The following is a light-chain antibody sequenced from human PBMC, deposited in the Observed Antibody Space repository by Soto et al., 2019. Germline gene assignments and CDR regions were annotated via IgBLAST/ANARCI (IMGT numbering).Light chain of an antibody. V-gene: IGLV1-44*01. CDR1: SSNIGTNA. Sequence: QSVLTQPPSASGTPGQRVTISCSGGSSNIGTNAVNWYQQLPGTAPKLLIYNNNQRPSGVADRCSGSKSCTSASLVTIWLLEEEDADYYCGGWDAGLKGYVLGTGTKVTVL. CDR3: GGWDAGLKGYV. J-gene: IGLJ1*01. CDR2: NNN.